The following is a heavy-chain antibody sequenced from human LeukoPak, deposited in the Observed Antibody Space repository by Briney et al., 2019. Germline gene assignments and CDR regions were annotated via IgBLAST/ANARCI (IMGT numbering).Heavy chain of an antibody. CDR1: GGTFSSYA. CDR3: ARAHYDSSGYQEGI. Sequence: ASVKVSCKASGGTFSSYAISWVRQAPGQGLEWMGRIIPILGIANYAQKFQGRVTITADKSTSTAYMELSSLRSEDTAVYYCARAHYDSSGYQEGIWGQGTLVTVSS. J-gene: IGHJ4*02. D-gene: IGHD3-22*01. CDR2: IIPILGIA. V-gene: IGHV1-69*04.